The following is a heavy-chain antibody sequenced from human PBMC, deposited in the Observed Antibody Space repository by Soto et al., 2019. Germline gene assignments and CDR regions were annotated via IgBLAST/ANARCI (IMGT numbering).Heavy chain of an antibody. CDR1: GYTFSYRY. CDR3: ASSQGGVVGASLGIYYYYALDV. CDR2: ITAFNGNT. Sequence: GASVKVSCKASGYTFSYRYLHWVRQAPGQALEWMGWITAFNGNTNYAQKFQDRLTITRDRSMSTAYMELSSLRSEDTAMYYCASSQGGVVGASLGIYYYYALDVWGQGTTVTVSS. D-gene: IGHD2-15*01. J-gene: IGHJ6*02. V-gene: IGHV1-45*02.